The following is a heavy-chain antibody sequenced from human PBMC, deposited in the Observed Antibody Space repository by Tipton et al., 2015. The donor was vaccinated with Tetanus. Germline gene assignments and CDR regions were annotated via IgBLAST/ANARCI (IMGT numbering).Heavy chain of an antibody. CDR3: VSGSALDY. D-gene: IGHD6-25*01. CDR2: ISSTSRYI. J-gene: IGHJ4*02. Sequence: SLRLSCAASGFTFNTYNMNWVRQAPGKGLEWVSSISSTSRYIYYADSVKGRFTISRDNAKSSLFLQMNNLRADDTALYYCVSGSALDYWGQGTLISVSS. V-gene: IGHV3-21*01. CDR1: GFTFNTYN.